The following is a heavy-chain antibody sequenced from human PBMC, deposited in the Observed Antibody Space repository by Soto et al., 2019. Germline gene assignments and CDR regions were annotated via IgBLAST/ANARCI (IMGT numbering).Heavy chain of an antibody. CDR1: GGSFSGYY. J-gene: IGHJ6*02. D-gene: IGHD4-17*01. V-gene: IGHV4-34*01. CDR3: ARGTRGDYLLTFSLRGMDV. Sequence: SETLSLTCAVYGGSFSGYYWSWIRQPPGKGLERIGEINHSGTTNYNPSLKSRVTISVDTSKNQFSLKLNPVTAADTAVFYCARGTRGDYLLTFSLRGMDVWGQGTTVTVSS. CDR2: INHSGTT.